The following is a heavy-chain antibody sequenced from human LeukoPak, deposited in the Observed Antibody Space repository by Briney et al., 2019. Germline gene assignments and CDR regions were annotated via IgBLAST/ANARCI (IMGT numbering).Heavy chain of an antibody. D-gene: IGHD5/OR15-5a*01. V-gene: IGHV4-39*01. CDR2: ISYSGSP. CDR3: ARHFLLCLVSTPLRY. Sequence: PSETLSLTCAVSGDSISSTTYYWAWIRQPPGKGLEWIGSISYSGSPYYNPSLKSRVTMSVDTSKNQFSVNLTSVTAADTATYYCARHFLLCLVSTPLRYWGQGTLVTVSS. CDR1: GDSISSTTYY. J-gene: IGHJ4*02.